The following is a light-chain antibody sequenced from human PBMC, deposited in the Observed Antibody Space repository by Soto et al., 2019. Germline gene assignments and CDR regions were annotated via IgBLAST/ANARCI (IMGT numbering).Light chain of an antibody. CDR3: QQRSSWPGT. CDR1: QSVRST. CDR2: DAS. Sequence: EIVLTQSPATLSLSPGERATLSCRASQSVRSTLAWYQQQPGQPPSLLIYDASRRATGIPARFSGSGSGTDFTLTISSLEPNDFAIYYCQQRSSWPGTFGQGTKVDIK. J-gene: IGKJ1*01. V-gene: IGKV3-11*01.